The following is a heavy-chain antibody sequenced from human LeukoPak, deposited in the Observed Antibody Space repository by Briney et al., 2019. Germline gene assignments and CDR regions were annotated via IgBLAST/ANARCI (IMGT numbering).Heavy chain of an antibody. D-gene: IGHD3-22*01. Sequence: PSETLSLTCTVSGGSISSYYWSWIRQPPGKGLEWIGYIYYSGSTSYNPSLKSRVTISVDTSKNQFSLKLSSVTAADTAVYYCARGYDSSGYYSSRFDPWGQGTLVTVSS. CDR1: GGSISSYY. CDR2: IYYSGST. J-gene: IGHJ5*02. CDR3: ARGYDSSGYYSSRFDP. V-gene: IGHV4-59*01.